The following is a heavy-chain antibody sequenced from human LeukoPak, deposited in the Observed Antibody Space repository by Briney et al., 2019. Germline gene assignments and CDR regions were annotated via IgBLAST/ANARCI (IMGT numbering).Heavy chain of an antibody. D-gene: IGHD1-7*01. Sequence: GASVKVSCKASGYTFTSYDINWVRQATGQGLEWMGWISAYNGNTNYAQKLQGRVTMTTDASTSTAYMELRSLRSDDTAVYYCARSRLTGTTRWFDPWGQGTLVTVSS. CDR2: ISAYNGNT. J-gene: IGHJ5*02. CDR3: ARSRLTGTTRWFDP. CDR1: GYTFTSYD. V-gene: IGHV1-18*01.